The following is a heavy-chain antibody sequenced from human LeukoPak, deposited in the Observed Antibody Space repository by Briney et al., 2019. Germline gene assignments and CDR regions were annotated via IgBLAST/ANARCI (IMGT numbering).Heavy chain of an antibody. CDR2: IYPGDSDT. CDR3: ARASEVPAARTSY. V-gene: IGHV5-51*01. Sequence: GESLKISCKGSGYSFTTNWIGWVPQMPGKGLEFVGVIYPGDSDTRYSPSFQGQVTISADKSVSTAYLQWSSLKASDTAMYYCARASEVPAARTSYWGQGTLVTVSS. D-gene: IGHD2-2*01. J-gene: IGHJ4*02. CDR1: GYSFTTNW.